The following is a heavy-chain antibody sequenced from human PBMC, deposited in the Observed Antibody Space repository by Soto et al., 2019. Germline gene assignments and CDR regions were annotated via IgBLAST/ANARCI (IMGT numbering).Heavy chain of an antibody. J-gene: IGHJ4*02. CDR2: INDSGNT. CDR3: QGGDF. V-gene: IGHV4-34*01. Sequence: SETLSLTCAVSGGSFRGYFWSWIRQSPAKGLEWIGEINDSGNTYYNPSFKSRLTISVDTSTSQISLRLTSVTAADSAVYYCQGGDFWGQGTRVTVS. CDR1: GGSFRGYF. D-gene: IGHD3-16*01.